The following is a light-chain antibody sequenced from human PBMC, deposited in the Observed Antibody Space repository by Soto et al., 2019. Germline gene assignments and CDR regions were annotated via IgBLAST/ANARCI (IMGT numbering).Light chain of an antibody. CDR3: QQSYSTPPT. Sequence: DIQMTQYPSSLSASVGDRVTITFRASQSISSYLNWYQQKPGKAPKLLIYAASSLQSGVPSRFSGSGSGTDFTLTISSLQPEDFATYYCQQSYSTPPTFGQGTKVDIK. CDR1: QSISSY. J-gene: IGKJ1*01. CDR2: AAS. V-gene: IGKV1-39*01.